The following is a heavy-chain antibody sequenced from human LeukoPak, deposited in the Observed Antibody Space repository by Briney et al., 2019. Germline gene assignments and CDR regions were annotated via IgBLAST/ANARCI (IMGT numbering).Heavy chain of an antibody. Sequence: ASETLSLTCTVSGCSISSYYWSWIRQPPGKGLEWIGYIYYSGSTNYNPSLKSRVTISVDTSKNQFSLKLSSVTAADTAVYYCARKLGGDGGWFDPWGQGTLVTVSS. CDR3: ARKLGGDGGWFDP. J-gene: IGHJ5*02. D-gene: IGHD2-21*01. V-gene: IGHV4-59*01. CDR1: GCSISSYY. CDR2: IYYSGST.